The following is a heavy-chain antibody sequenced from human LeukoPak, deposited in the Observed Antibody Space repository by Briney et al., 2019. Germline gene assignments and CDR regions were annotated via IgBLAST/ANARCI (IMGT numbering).Heavy chain of an antibody. D-gene: IGHD4-17*01. Sequence: GGSLRLSCAASGFTFSSYATAWVRQAPGKGLEWGSAISSSGDNTYYADSVKGRFTISRDNSKNTLYLQLNSLRAGDTALYYCARERRDFGDPLDYWGQGTLVTVSS. CDR1: GFTFSSYA. CDR2: ISSSGDNT. J-gene: IGHJ4*02. CDR3: ARERRDFGDPLDY. V-gene: IGHV3-23*01.